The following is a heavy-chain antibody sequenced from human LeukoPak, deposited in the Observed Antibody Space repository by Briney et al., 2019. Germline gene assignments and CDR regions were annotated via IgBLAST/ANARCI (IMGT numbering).Heavy chain of an antibody. CDR1: GFTFSSYA. J-gene: IGHJ4*02. D-gene: IGHD3-3*01. CDR3: ARGYDFWSGYWSHSDY. CDR2: ISSNGGST. V-gene: IGHV3-64*01. Sequence: PGGSLRLSCAASGFTFSSYATHWVRQAPGKGLEYVSGISSNGGSTYYANSVKGRFTSSRDNSKSTLYLQMGSLRAEDMAVYYCARGYDFWSGYWSHSDYWGQGTLVTVSS.